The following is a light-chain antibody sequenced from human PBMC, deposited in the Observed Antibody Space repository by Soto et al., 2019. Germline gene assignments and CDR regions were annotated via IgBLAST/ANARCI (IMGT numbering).Light chain of an antibody. CDR3: QQYETFSGT. CDR2: DAS. V-gene: IGKV1-5*01. J-gene: IGKJ1*01. Sequence: DVAVTQYTSTLSASVGDTVTVTCRASQSVSGWLAWYQQKPGEAPKLLIYDASALPRGVPSRFSGSGPGTKFTLTIASLQPDDFATYYCQQYETFSGTFGPGTNVDIK. CDR1: QSVSGW.